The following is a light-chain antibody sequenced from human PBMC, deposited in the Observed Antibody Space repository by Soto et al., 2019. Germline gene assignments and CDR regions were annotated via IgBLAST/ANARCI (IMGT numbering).Light chain of an antibody. CDR2: KAS. CDR1: QSFSSW. J-gene: IGKJ1*01. CDR3: QQYNSYSLT. Sequence: DIQMTQSPSTLSASVGDRVTITCRASQSFSSWLAWYQQKAGKAPKLLIYKASILESGVPSRFSCSASGTEFTLTISSLQPDDFATYYCQQYNSYSLTFGEGTKVEIK. V-gene: IGKV1-5*03.